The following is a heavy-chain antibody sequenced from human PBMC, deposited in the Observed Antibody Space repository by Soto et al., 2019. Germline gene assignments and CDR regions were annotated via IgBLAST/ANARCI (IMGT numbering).Heavy chain of an antibody. CDR3: ARIFATTARYYYYYGMDV. Sequence: GASVKVSCKASGYTFTGYYMHWVRQAPGQGLEWMGWINPNSGGTNYAQKFQGWVTMTRDTSISTAHMELSRLRSDDTAVYYCARIFATTARYYYYYGMDVWGQGTTVTVSS. J-gene: IGHJ6*02. CDR2: INPNSGGT. CDR1: GYTFTGYY. V-gene: IGHV1-2*04. D-gene: IGHD1-26*01.